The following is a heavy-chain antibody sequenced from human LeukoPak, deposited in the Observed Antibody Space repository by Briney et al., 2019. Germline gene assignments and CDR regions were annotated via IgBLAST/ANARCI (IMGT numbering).Heavy chain of an antibody. V-gene: IGHV1-8*02. CDR1: GYTFISYD. CDR3: ARGGERANFYGLGSSPNWFDP. J-gene: IGHJ5*02. Sequence: ASVKVSCKASGYTFISYDINWVRQASGLGREWMGWMNPNSGNTGYAQKFQGRVTMTRNTSISTAYMELSGLRSDDTAVYYCARGGERANFYGLGSSPNWFDPWGQGTLVTVSS. D-gene: IGHD3-10*01. CDR2: MNPNSGNT.